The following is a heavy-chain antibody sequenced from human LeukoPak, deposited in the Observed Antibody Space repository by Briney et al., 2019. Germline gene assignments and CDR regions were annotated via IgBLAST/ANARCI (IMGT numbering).Heavy chain of an antibody. CDR1: GFTFSSYA. V-gene: IGHV3-23*01. CDR2: ISGSGGST. Sequence: GGSLRLSCAASGFTFSSYAMSWVRQAPGKGLEWVSAISGSGGSTYYADSVKGRFTISRDNSKNTLYLQMNSLRAEDTAVYYCAKDNFDGHSSSSFYWGQGTLVTVSS. CDR3: AKDNFDGHSSSSFY. D-gene: IGHD6-6*01. J-gene: IGHJ4*02.